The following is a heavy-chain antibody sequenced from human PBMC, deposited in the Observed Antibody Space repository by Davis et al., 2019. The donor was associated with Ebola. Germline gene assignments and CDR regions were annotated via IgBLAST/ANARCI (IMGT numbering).Heavy chain of an antibody. Sequence: PGGSLRLSCAASGFTFSSYWMHWVRQAPGKGLVWVSRINSDGSSTSYADSVKGRFTISRDNAKNTLYLQMNSLRAEDTAVYYCARIQLKASYYYYYMDVWGKGTTVTVSS. CDR2: INSDGSST. D-gene: IGHD5-18*01. CDR1: GFTFSSYW. V-gene: IGHV3-74*01. J-gene: IGHJ6*03. CDR3: ARIQLKASYYYYYMDV.